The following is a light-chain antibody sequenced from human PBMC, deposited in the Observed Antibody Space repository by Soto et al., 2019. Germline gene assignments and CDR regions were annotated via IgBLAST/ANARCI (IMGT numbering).Light chain of an antibody. CDR3: QQYNDRPPIT. V-gene: IGKV3-15*01. Sequence: EIVMTQSPVTLSASPGESATLSCRASQSVDNNVAWYQQKPGQAPRLLSGGSFARATGIPARFSGSGSGPEFTLTISGLQSEDFAVYYGQQYNDRPPITFGQGTRLEIK. J-gene: IGKJ5*01. CDR2: GSF. CDR1: QSVDNN.